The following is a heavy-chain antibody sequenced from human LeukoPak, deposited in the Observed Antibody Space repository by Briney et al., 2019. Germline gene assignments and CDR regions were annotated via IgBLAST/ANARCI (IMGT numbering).Heavy chain of an antibody. Sequence: GGSLRLSCGASGFTFSRYAMSWVRQAPGQGLQWVSQIDGSGAALYYADSVRGRFTISRDRSKNTMYLQMNSLRVEDTAMYYCGRDVGPWGQGTLVTVSS. V-gene: IGHV3-23*01. CDR3: GRDVGP. J-gene: IGHJ5*02. CDR1: GFTFSRYA. CDR2: IDGSGAAL.